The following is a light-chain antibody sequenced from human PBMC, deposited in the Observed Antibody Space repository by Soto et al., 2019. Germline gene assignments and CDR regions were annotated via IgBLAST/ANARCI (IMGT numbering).Light chain of an antibody. Sequence: EIVLTQSPGTLSLSPGERATLSCRASQSVTNNYLAWYQQKAGQAPRLVIYDASSRATGITDRFSASGSGTDFTLTISRLEPEDFAVYYCQQYSSAPLTFGQGTTGEIK. CDR1: QSVTNNY. V-gene: IGKV3-20*01. J-gene: IGKJ1*01. CDR3: QQYSSAPLT. CDR2: DAS.